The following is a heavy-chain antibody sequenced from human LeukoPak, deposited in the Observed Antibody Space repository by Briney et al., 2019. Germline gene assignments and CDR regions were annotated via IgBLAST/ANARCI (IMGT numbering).Heavy chain of an antibody. Sequence: PGGSLRLSCAASGFTVSSNYMSWVRQVPGKGLEWVSVIYSGGSTYYADSVKGRFTISRDNSKNTLYLQMNSLRAEDTAVYYCARARGYCSTASCAYYFDYWGQGTLVTVSS. CDR3: ARARGYCSTASCAYYFDY. V-gene: IGHV3-66*01. CDR1: GFTVSSNY. J-gene: IGHJ4*02. D-gene: IGHD2-2*03. CDR2: IYSGGST.